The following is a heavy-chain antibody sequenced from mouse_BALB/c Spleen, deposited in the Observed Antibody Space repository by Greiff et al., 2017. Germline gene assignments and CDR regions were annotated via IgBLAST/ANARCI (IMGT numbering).Heavy chain of an antibody. J-gene: IGHJ2*01. D-gene: IGHD2-3*01. CDR1: GYTFTSYW. Sequence: QVQLKQSGAELARPGASVKLSCKASGYTFTSYWMQWVKQRPGQGLEWIGAIYPGDGDTRYTQKFKGKATLTADKSSSTAYMQLSSLASEDSAVYYCARSDGDFDDGGQGTTLTVSS. CDR2: IYPGDGDT. CDR3: ARSDGDFDD. V-gene: IGHV1-87*01.